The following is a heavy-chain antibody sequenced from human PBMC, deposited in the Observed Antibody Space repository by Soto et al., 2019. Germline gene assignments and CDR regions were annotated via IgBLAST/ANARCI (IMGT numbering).Heavy chain of an antibody. J-gene: IGHJ4*02. CDR1: GFSFSNYG. CDR2: IWHDVSNK. CDR3: ARDGDANTGFGKDY. V-gene: IGHV3-33*01. D-gene: IGHD3-16*01. Sequence: GGSLRLSCAASGFSFSNYGMHWVRQAPGKGLEWVALIWHDVSNKYYAESVKGRFTISRDNSKDMVYLQMNSLRAEDTAMYYCARDGDANTGFGKDYWGQGTLVTVSS.